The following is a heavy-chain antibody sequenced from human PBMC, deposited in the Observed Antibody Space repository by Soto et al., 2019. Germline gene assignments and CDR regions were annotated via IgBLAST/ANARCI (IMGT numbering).Heavy chain of an antibody. J-gene: IGHJ6*02. D-gene: IGHD3-10*01. V-gene: IGHV3-23*01. CDR3: AKYGSGSYYFPSYYYYGMDV. CDR1: GFTFSSYA. CDR2: ISGSGGST. Sequence: GGSLRLSCAASGFTFSSYAMSWVRQATGKGLEWFSAISGSGGSTYYADSVKGRFTISRDNSKNTLYLQMNSLRAEDTAVYYCAKYGSGSYYFPSYYYYGMDVWGQGTTVTVSS.